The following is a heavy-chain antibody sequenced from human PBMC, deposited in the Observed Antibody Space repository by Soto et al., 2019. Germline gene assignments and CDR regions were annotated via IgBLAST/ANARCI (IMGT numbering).Heavy chain of an antibody. CDR1: GYTFTGYY. J-gene: IGHJ4*02. V-gene: IGHV1-2*04. D-gene: IGHD6-19*01. CDR3: AREGIAVAAIRQYCFDY. CDR2: INPNSGGT. Sequence: QVQLVQSGAEVKKPGASVKVSCKASGYTFTGYYMHWVRQAPGQGLEWMGWINPNSGGTNYAQKFKGWVTMTRDTSISTAYKELSRLRSDDTAVYYCAREGIAVAAIRQYCFDYWGQGTLVTVSS.